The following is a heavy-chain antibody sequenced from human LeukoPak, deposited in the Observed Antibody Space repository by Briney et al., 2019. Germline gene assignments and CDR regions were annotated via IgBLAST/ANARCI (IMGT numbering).Heavy chain of an antibody. Sequence: PSETLSLTCTVSGDSINSNSHYWSWIRQPPGKGLEWIGYFYYSGGANYNPSLKSRVTISMDTSKNQFSLNLSSVTAADTAVYYCAGETVGRYYFDYWGQGTLVTVSS. CDR1: GDSINSNSHY. CDR3: AGETVGRYYFDY. CDR2: FYYSGGA. D-gene: IGHD1-26*01. J-gene: IGHJ4*02. V-gene: IGHV4-61*01.